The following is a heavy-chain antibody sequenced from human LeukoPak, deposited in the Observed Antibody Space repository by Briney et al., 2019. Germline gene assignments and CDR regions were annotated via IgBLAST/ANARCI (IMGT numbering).Heavy chain of an antibody. CDR2: IYTSGST. Sequence: SETLSLTRTVSGGSISSYYWSWIRQPAGKGLEWIGRIYTSGSTNYNPSLKSRVTMSVDTSKNQFSLKLSSVTAADTAVYCCARDYDFWSADDAFDIWGQGTMVTVSS. CDR3: ARDYDFWSADDAFDI. D-gene: IGHD3-3*01. V-gene: IGHV4-4*07. J-gene: IGHJ3*02. CDR1: GGSISSYY.